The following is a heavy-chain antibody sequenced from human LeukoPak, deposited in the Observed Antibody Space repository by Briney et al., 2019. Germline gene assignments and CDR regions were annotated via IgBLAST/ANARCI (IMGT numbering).Heavy chain of an antibody. CDR3: ARDVSSYEYVWGSYRSDGMDV. D-gene: IGHD3-16*02. V-gene: IGHV4-39*02. CDR1: GGSISSNSHY. Sequence: SETLSLTCTVSGGSISSNSHYWGWIRQTPGKGLEWIGSIFYSGTTYYNPSLKSRVTISIDTSKNQFSLKLSSVTAADTAVYYCARDVSSYEYVWGSYRSDGMDVWGQGTTVTVSS. J-gene: IGHJ6*02. CDR2: IFYSGTT.